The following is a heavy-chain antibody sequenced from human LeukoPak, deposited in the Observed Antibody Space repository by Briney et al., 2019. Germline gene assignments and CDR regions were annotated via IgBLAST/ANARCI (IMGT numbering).Heavy chain of an antibody. J-gene: IGHJ4*02. CDR2: IWYDGSNK. Sequence: GGPLRLSCVASGFTFSNYGMHWVRQAPGKGLEWVAIIWYDGSNKYYADSVKGRFSISRDDSRNTLYLQMNSLRAGDTAIYYCARNPSDWSPDYWGQGTLVTVSS. CDR3: ARNPSDWSPDY. CDR1: GFTFSNYG. D-gene: IGHD6-19*01. V-gene: IGHV3-33*01.